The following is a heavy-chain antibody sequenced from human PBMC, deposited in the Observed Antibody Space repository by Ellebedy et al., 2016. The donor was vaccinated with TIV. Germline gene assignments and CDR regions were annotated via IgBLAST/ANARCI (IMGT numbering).Heavy chain of an antibody. CDR2: IYYSGST. CDR1: GGSISSYY. D-gene: IGHD4-17*01. Sequence: MPSETLSLTCTVPGGSISSYYWSWIRQLPGKGLEWIGYIYYSGSTNYNPSLKSRVTISVDTSKNQFSLKLSSVTAADTAVYYCARHPDDYGDYWYFDLWGRGTLVTVSS. V-gene: IGHV4-59*08. CDR3: ARHPDDYGDYWYFDL. J-gene: IGHJ2*01.